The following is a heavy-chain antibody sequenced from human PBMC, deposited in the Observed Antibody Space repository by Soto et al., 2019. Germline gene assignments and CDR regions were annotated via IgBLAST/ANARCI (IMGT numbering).Heavy chain of an antibody. V-gene: IGHV1-18*01. D-gene: IGHD3-3*01. Sequence: ASVKVSCKASGYTFTSYGISWVRQAPGQGLEWMGWISAYNGNTNYAQKLQGRVTMTTDTSTSTAYMELRSLRSDDTAVYYCARDRAEIFGVVTTSWFDPWGQGTLVTVSS. J-gene: IGHJ5*02. CDR1: GYTFTSYG. CDR2: ISAYNGNT. CDR3: ARDRAEIFGVVTTSWFDP.